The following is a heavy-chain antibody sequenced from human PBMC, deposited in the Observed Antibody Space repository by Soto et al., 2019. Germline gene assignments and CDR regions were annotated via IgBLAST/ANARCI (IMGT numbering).Heavy chain of an antibody. CDR3: AKSRISVPSHFDY. J-gene: IGHJ4*02. V-gene: IGHV3-23*01. CDR2: ISATGMST. D-gene: IGHD6-19*01. CDR1: GFAFSSYA. Sequence: GGSLRLSCAASGFAFSSYAMSWVRQAPGKGLEWVSAISATGMSTYYADSVKGRFTISRDNSKNMMFLQMTSLRAEDTARYFCAKSRISVPSHFDYWGQGALLTVSS.